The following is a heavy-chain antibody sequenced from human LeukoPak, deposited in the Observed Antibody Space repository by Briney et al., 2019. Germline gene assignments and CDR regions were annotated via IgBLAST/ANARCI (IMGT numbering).Heavy chain of an antibody. J-gene: IGHJ4*02. CDR2: ISSSGSYI. Sequence: GGSLRLSCAASGFTFSSYSMNWVRQAPGKGLEWVSSISSSGSYIYYADSVKGRFTISRDNAKNSLYLQMNSLRTEDTAVYYCARDKGAYGDYVCDYWGQGTLVTVSS. CDR3: ARDKGAYGDYVCDY. CDR1: GFTFSSYS. D-gene: IGHD4-17*01. V-gene: IGHV3-21*01.